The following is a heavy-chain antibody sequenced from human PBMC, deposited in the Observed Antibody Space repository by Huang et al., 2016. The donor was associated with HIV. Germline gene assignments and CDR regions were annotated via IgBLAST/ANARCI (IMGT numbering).Heavy chain of an antibody. CDR1: GGSISSSSYY. Sequence: QLQLQESGPGLVKPSETLSLTCTVSGGSISSSSYYWGWIRQPPGKGLEWIGTIYYSGSTYHNPSLKVRVTISVDTSKNQFSLKLSSVTAADTAVYYCARHERWAMVRGVPQWGFDYWGQGTLVTVSS. J-gene: IGHJ4*02. V-gene: IGHV4-39*01. CDR3: ARHERWAMVRGVPQWGFDY. CDR2: IYYSGST. D-gene: IGHD3-10*01.